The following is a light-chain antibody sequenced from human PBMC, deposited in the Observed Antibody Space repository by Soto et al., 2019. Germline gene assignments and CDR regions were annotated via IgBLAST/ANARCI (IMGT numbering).Light chain of an antibody. CDR3: QQSYSTPFT. V-gene: IGKV1-39*01. CDR2: AAS. CDR1: QSISSY. Sequence: DIQMTQSPSSLSASVGDRVTITCRASQSISSYLNWYQQKPGKAPKLLIYAASSLQSGVPSRFSVSGSGPYFPLTIRSLQPEDFSTYYCQQSYSTPFTFGPGTKVDIK. J-gene: IGKJ3*01.